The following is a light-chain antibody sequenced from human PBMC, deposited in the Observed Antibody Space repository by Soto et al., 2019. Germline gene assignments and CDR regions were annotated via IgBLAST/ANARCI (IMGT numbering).Light chain of an antibody. CDR1: QDIRNF. CDR2: AAS. Sequence: DIQMTQSPTSLSASVGDRVTITCRASQDIRNFVDWYQQKPGKAPKLLIYAASTLQSGVPSRFSGSGSGTDFTLTITSLQPEDVATYSCQKYSSVPVFGPGTKVEIK. CDR3: QKYSSVPV. V-gene: IGKV1-27*01. J-gene: IGKJ3*01.